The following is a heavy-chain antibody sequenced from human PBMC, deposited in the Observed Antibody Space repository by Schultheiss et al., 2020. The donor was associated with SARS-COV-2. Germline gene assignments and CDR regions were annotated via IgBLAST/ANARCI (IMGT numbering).Heavy chain of an antibody. Sequence: SLKISCAASGFTFSSYGMHWVRQAPGKGLEWVSGISWNSGSIGYADSVKGRFTISRDNAKNSLYLQMNSLRVEDTAVYYCARDNYDSSGTTLGYWGQGTLVTVSS. V-gene: IGHV3-9*01. J-gene: IGHJ4*02. CDR3: ARDNYDSSGTTLGY. CDR2: ISWNSGSI. CDR1: GFTFSSYG. D-gene: IGHD3-22*01.